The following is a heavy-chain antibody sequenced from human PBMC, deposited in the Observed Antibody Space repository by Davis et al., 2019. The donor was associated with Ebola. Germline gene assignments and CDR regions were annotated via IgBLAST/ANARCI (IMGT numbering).Heavy chain of an antibody. CDR1: GYTFTGYY. CDR2: INPNSGGT. CDR3: ASCGRRSTSCPGGFDP. V-gene: IGHV1-2*02. D-gene: IGHD2-2*01. J-gene: IGHJ5*02. Sequence: ASVKVSCKASGYTFTGYYMHWVRQAPGQGFEWMGWINPNSGGTNYAQKFQGRVTMTRDTSISTAYMELSRLRSDDTAVYYCASCGRRSTSCPGGFDPWGQGTLVTVSS.